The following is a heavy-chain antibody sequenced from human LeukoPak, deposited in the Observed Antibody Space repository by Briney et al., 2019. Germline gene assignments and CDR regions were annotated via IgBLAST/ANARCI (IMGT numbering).Heavy chain of an antibody. CDR1: GGSISSYY. Sequence: KASETLSLTCTVSGGSISSYYWSWIRQPAGKGLEWIGRIYPSGSTNYNPSLKSRVTMSVDTSKNQFSLKLSSVTAADTAVYYCARGLVTMIVVDYGMDVWGQGTTVTVSS. CDR2: IYPSGST. CDR3: ARGLVTMIVVDYGMDV. J-gene: IGHJ6*02. D-gene: IGHD3-22*01. V-gene: IGHV4-4*07.